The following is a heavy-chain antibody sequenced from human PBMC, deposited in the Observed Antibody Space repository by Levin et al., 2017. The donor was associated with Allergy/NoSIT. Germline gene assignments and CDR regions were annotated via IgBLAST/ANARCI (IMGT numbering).Heavy chain of an antibody. CDR2: TSYDGNNI. Sequence: GGSLRLSCAASGFTFSRYAFHWVRQAPGKGLEWVAVTSYDGNNIYYADSVKGRFTISRDNSKNTLYLQMNSLRAEDSAVYYCARDVSIYADYRYFDLWGRGTLVTVSS. D-gene: IGHD3-16*01. CDR1: GFTFSRYA. CDR3: ARDVSIYADYRYFDL. V-gene: IGHV3-30*04. J-gene: IGHJ2*01.